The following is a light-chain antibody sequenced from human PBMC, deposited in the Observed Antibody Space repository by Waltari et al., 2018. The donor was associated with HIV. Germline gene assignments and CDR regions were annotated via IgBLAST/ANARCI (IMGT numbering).Light chain of an antibody. V-gene: IGLV2-14*01. Sequence: QSALTQPAPASGSPGQSITIPCTGGSKDVGGYNHVSWYQHLPGKAPKLIIYEVRNRPSGVSNRFSGSKSGNTASLTISGLQAEDEADYYCTSYASSSSLLFGGGTKLTVL. CDR1: SKDVGGYNH. CDR2: EVR. J-gene: IGLJ2*01. CDR3: TSYASSSSLL.